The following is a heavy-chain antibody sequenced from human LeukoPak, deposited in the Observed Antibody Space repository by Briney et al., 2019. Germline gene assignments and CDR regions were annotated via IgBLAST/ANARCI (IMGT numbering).Heavy chain of an antibody. CDR2: LKQDGSET. CDR3: ARSGRGDY. Sequence: GGSLRLSCAASGFTFSTYWMSWVRQAPGKGLEWVANLKQDGSETYYVDSVKGRFTISRDNAKNLLFLQMNSLRAEDTAVYYCARSGRGDYWGQGTLVTVSS. V-gene: IGHV3-7*01. CDR1: GFTFSTYW. J-gene: IGHJ4*02.